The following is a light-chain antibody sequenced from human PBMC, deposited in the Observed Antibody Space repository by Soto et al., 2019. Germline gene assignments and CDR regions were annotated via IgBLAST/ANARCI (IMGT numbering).Light chain of an antibody. CDR1: QSLLHSNGYNY. V-gene: IGKV2-28*01. J-gene: IGKJ1*01. Sequence: DIVMTQSPLSLPVTPGEPASISCRSSQSLLHSNGYNYLDWYLQKPGQSPQLLIYLGSNRASGVSDRFSGSGSGTDFTLKISRVEAEDVGVYYCMQALHTWTFGQVTKVEIK. CDR3: MQALHTWT. CDR2: LGS.